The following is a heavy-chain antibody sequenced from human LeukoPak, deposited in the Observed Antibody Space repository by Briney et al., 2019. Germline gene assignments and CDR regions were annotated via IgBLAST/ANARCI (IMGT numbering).Heavy chain of an antibody. D-gene: IGHD4-17*01. CDR1: GYTFTGYY. Sequence: GASVKVSCKASGYTFTGYYFHWVRQAPGQGLEWMGRFNPNSGGTDYAQKFQGRVTMTWDTSISTAYMELSRLKSDDTAVYYCARAPSLNGDLDYWGQGTLVTVSS. CDR2: FNPNSGGT. V-gene: IGHV1-2*06. J-gene: IGHJ4*02. CDR3: ARAPSLNGDLDY.